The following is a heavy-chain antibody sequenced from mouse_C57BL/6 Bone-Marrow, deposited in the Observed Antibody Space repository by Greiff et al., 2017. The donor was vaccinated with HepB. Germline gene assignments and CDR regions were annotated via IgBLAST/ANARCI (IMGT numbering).Heavy chain of an antibody. Sequence: EVQLQQSGPELVKPGASVKIPCKASGYTFTDYNMDWVKQSHGKSLEWIGDINPNNGGTIYNQKFKGKATLTVDKSSSTAYMELRSLTSEDTAVYYCARGGIYYYGSSYDWFAYWGQGTLVTVSA. CDR1: GYTFTDYN. J-gene: IGHJ3*01. D-gene: IGHD1-1*01. CDR2: INPNNGGT. V-gene: IGHV1-18*01. CDR3: ARGGIYYYGSSYDWFAY.